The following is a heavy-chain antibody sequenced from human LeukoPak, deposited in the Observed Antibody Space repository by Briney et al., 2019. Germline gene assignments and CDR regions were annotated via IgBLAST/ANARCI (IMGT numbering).Heavy chain of an antibody. CDR2: IIPIFGTA. CDR3: ARDLYGDYVSYYYYGMDV. Sequence: GASVKVSCKTSGYTFTDYYVHWVRQAPGQGLEWMGGIIPIFGTANYAQKFQGRVTITADESTSTAYMELSSLRSEDTAVYYCARDLYGDYVSYYYYGMDVWGQGTTVTVSS. V-gene: IGHV1-69*13. CDR1: GYTFTDYY. J-gene: IGHJ6*02. D-gene: IGHD4-17*01.